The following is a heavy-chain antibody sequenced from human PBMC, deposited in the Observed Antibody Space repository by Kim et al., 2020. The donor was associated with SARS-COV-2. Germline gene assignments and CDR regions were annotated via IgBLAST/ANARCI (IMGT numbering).Heavy chain of an antibody. V-gene: IGHV4-31*03. CDR1: GGSISSGGYY. J-gene: IGHJ3*02. Sequence: SETLSLTCTVSGGSISSGGYYWSWIRQHPGKGLEWIGYIYYSGSTYYNPSLKSRVTISVDTSKNQFSLKLSSVTAADTAVYYCARVFFQTAVSGGNMVRGTKAAFDIWGQGTIVTVSS. D-gene: IGHD3-10*01. CDR3: ARVFFQTAVSGGNMVRGTKAAFDI. CDR2: IYYSGST.